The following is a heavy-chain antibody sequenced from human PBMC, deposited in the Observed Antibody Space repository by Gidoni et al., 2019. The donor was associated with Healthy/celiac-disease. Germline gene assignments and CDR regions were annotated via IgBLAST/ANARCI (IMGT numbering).Heavy chain of an antibody. Sequence: QLQLQESGPGLVKPSETLSLTCTVSGGSISSSTCYWGWFRQPPGKGLEWIGSIYYSGSTYDNTSLKSLVTISVDTSKTQFSLKRSSVTAADTAVYYCARHGSGYCSSTSCYWNWCDPWGQGTLVTVSS. CDR2: IYYSGST. CDR1: GGSISSSTCY. CDR3: ARHGSGYCSSTSCYWNWCDP. D-gene: IGHD2-2*01. V-gene: IGHV4-39*01. J-gene: IGHJ5*02.